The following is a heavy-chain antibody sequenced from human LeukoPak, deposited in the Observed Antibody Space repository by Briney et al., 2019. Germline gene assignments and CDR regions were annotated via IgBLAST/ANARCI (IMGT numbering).Heavy chain of an antibody. CDR2: INPSGGST. J-gene: IGHJ4*02. CDR3: ARSLALLWFGELPAPYYFDY. CDR1: GCTFTSYY. D-gene: IGHD3-10*01. Sequence: ASVKVSCKASGCTFTSYYMHWVRQAPGQGLEWMGIINPSGGSTSYAQKFQGRVTMTRDTSTSTVYMELSSLRSEDTAVYYCARSLALLWFGELPAPYYFDYWGPGTLVTVS. V-gene: IGHV1-46*01.